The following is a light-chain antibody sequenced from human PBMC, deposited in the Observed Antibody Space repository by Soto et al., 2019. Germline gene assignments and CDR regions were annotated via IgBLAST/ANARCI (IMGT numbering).Light chain of an antibody. J-gene: IGLJ3*02. CDR2: DTS. Sequence: QAVVTQEPSLTVSPGGTVTLTCASSTGAVTSDNHPNWFQQKPGQAPRALIYDTSKKNSWTPARFSGSLLGGKAALTLSSVQPEDEADYCCLLFYGGIWVFGGGTKLTV. V-gene: IGLV7-43*01. CDR1: TGAVTSDNH. CDR3: LLFYGGIWV.